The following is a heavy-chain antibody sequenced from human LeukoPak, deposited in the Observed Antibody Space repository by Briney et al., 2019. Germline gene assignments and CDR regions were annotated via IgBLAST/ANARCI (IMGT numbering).Heavy chain of an antibody. CDR2: IYSGGST. D-gene: IGHD5-12*01. V-gene: IGHV3-53*01. J-gene: IGHJ5*02. CDR3: AKEAGWLRSVNWFDP. Sequence: PGGSLRLSCAASGFTVSSNYMSWVRQAPGKGLEWVSIIYSGGSTFYADSVKGRFTISRDNSKNTLYLQMNSLRAEDTAVYYCAKEAGWLRSVNWFDPWGQGTLVTVSS. CDR1: GFTVSSNY.